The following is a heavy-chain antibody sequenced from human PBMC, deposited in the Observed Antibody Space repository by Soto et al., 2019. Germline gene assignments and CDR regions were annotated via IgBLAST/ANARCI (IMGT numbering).Heavy chain of an antibody. J-gene: IGHJ3*02. CDR1: GYTFTSYA. D-gene: IGHD1-26*01. Sequence: QVQLVQSGAEEKKPGASVKVSCKASGYTFTSYAMHWVRQAPGQRLEWMGWINAGNGNTKYSQKFQGRVTITRDTSASTAYMERSSLRSEDTAVYYCARPESGSSRGGAFDIWGQGTMVTVSS. V-gene: IGHV1-3*05. CDR2: INAGNGNT. CDR3: ARPESGSSRGGAFDI.